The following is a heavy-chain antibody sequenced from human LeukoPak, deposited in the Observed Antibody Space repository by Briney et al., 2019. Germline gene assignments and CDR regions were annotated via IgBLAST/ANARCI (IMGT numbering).Heavy chain of an antibody. CDR2: ISHDGII. CDR1: GFTFSSYV. J-gene: IGHJ4*02. Sequence: HPGGSLRLSCETAGFTFSSYVMHWVRRTPGKGLVWVSRISHDGIISYADSVKGRFTISRDNAKNTLTLQMNSLRVEDTAVYFCARDWVYKIDYWAGEPWSPSPQ. V-gene: IGHV3-74*01. CDR3: ARDWVYKIDY. D-gene: IGHD5-24*01.